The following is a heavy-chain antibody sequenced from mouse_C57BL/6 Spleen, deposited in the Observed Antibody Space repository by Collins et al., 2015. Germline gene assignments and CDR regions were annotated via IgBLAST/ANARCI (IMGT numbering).Heavy chain of an antibody. D-gene: IGHD1-1*02. J-gene: IGHJ2*01. V-gene: IGHV1-53*01. CDR2: INPSNGGT. Sequence: QVQLQQPGAELVKPGASVKMSCKASGYTFTSYWMHWVKQRPGQGLEWIGNINPSNGGTNYNEKFKSKATLTVDKSSSTAYMQLSSLTSEDSAVYYCARLGATDYFDYWGQGTTLTVSS. CDR1: GYTFTSYW. CDR3: ARLGATDYFDY.